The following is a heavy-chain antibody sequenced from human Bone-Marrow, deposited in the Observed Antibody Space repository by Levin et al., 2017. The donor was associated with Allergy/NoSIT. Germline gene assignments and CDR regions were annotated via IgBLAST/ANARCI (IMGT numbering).Heavy chain of an antibody. CDR1: GGSISSSY. Sequence: SQTLSLTCTVSGGSISSSYWSWIRQPPGKGLEWIGYIYYSGSTNYNPSLKSRVTISVDTSKNQFSLKLSSVTAADTAVYYCARDNGIAARPGLWWFDPWGQGTLVTVSS. V-gene: IGHV4-59*01. CDR2: IYYSGST. D-gene: IGHD6-6*01. J-gene: IGHJ5*02. CDR3: ARDNGIAARPGLWWFDP.